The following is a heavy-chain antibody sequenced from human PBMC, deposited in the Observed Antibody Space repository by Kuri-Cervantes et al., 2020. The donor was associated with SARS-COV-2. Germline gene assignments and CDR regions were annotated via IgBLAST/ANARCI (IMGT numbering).Heavy chain of an antibody. V-gene: IGHV3-30*14. CDR2: ISYDGSNK. CDR3: VRWGGLGGRGTYYYFYAMDV. D-gene: IGHD3-16*01. CDR1: GFTFSSYA. J-gene: IGHJ6*02. Sequence: LSPTCAPSGFTFSSYAMHWVRQAPGKGLEWVAVISYDGSNKYYADSVKGRFTISRDNSKNMLHLQMNSLRAEDTAVYYCVRWGGLGGRGTYYYFYAMDVWGQGTTVTVSS.